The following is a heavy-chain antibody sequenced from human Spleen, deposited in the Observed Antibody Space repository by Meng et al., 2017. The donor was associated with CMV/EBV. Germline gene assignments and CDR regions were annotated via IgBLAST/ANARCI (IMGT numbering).Heavy chain of an antibody. CDR3: AKDNDYGGTRDGH. J-gene: IGHJ4*02. CDR2: ISGSGGST. D-gene: IGHD4-23*01. V-gene: IGHV3-23*01. CDR1: GFTFSSYA. Sequence: GESLKISCAASGFTFSSYAMSWVRQAPGKGLEWVSAISGSGGSTYYADSVKGRFTISRDNSKNTLYLQMNSLRAEDTAVYYCAKDNDYGGTRDGHWGQGTLVTVSS.